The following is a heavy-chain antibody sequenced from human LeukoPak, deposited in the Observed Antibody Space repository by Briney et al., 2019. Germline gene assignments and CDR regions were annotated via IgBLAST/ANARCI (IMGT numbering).Heavy chain of an antibody. CDR1: GFTFSSYA. D-gene: IGHD3-9*01. J-gene: IGHJ5*02. V-gene: IGHV3-23*01. CDR3: AKDGEAVRYFGWFLSWFEP. Sequence: PGGSLRLSCAASGFTFSSYAMSWVRQAPEKGLEWVSAISGSGGSTYYADSVKGRFTLSRDNSKNTLYLQMNSRRAEDTAVYYCAKDGEAVRYFGWFLSWFEPCGQGTLVTVSS. CDR2: ISGSGGST.